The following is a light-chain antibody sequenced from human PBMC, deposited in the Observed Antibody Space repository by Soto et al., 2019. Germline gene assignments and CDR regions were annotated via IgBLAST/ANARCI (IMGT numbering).Light chain of an antibody. J-gene: IGLJ3*02. CDR1: SSNIGSHT. CDR2: GDD. V-gene: IGLV1-44*01. CDR3: ASWDDRLNGPV. Sequence: SVLTQPPSTSGTPGQRVAISCSGTSSNIGSHTVNWYQQLPGTAPKLLIYGDDQRPSVVPDRFSGSKSGTSASLAISGLQPEDEVDYYCASWDDRLNGPVFGGGTKVTVL.